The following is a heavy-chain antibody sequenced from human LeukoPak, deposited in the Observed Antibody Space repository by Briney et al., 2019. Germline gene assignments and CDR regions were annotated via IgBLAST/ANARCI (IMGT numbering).Heavy chain of an antibody. J-gene: IGHJ3*02. Sequence: PGGSLRLSCAASGFTFSSYSMNWVRQAPGKGLEWVSSISSSSSYVYYADSGKGRFTISRDNAKNSLYLQMNSLRAEDTAVYYCAAPLADGPDAFDIWGQGTMVTVSS. CDR1: GFTFSSYS. CDR2: ISSSSSYV. V-gene: IGHV3-21*01. CDR3: AAPLADGPDAFDI. D-gene: IGHD5-24*01.